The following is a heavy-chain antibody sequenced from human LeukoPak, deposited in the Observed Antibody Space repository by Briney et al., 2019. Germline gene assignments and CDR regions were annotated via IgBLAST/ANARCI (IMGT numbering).Heavy chain of an antibody. CDR3: ARDLIVGATERPFDI. D-gene: IGHD1-26*01. J-gene: IGHJ3*02. V-gene: IGHV3-7*04. CDR2: IKQDGSEK. CDR1: GFTFSSYW. Sequence: GGSLRLSCAASGFTFSSYWMSWVRQAPGKGLEWVANIKQDGSEKYYVDSVKGRFTISRDNAKNSLYLQMNSLRAEDTAVYYCARDLIVGATERPFDIWGQGTMVTVSS.